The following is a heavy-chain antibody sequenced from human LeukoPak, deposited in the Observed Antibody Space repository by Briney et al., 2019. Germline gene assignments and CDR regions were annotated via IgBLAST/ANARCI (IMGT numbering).Heavy chain of an antibody. CDR1: GYTFTRYY. CDR2: INPSGGTT. Sequence: ASVKVSCKAFGYTFTRYYMHWVRQAPGQGLEWMGWINPSGGTTNYAQKLQGRVTMTTDTSTSTAYMELRSLRSDDTAVYYCARNRRAMTTVTPEFDYWGQGTLVTVSS. V-gene: IGHV1-46*01. CDR3: ARNRRAMTTVTPEFDY. J-gene: IGHJ4*02. D-gene: IGHD4-17*01.